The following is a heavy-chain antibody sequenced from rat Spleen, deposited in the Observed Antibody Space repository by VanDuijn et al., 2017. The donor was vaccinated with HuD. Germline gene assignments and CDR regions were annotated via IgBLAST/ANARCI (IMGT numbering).Heavy chain of an antibody. CDR1: GFTFSNYD. CDR2: INSGGDNT. Sequence: EVQLVESGGGLVQPGRSLKLSCAASGFTFSNYDMAWVRQAPTRGLDWVASINSGGDNTYYRDSVKGRFTISSDNEKSTLYLQMDILRSEDTATYYCARLGGLRNWFAYWGQGTLVTVSS. D-gene: IGHD4-3*01. CDR3: ARLGGLRNWFAY. J-gene: IGHJ3*01. V-gene: IGHV5S23*01.